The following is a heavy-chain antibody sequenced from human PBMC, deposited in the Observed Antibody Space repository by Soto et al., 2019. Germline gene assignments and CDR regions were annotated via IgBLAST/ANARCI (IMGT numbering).Heavy chain of an antibody. J-gene: IGHJ1*01. CDR1: GLTFNNYA. CDR3: VKDESINWSSGHFRN. Sequence: PGGSLRLSCAASGLTFNNYAMSWVRQAPGKGLEWISAISASDGSTYYADSVKGRFAISRDNAKHSLHLQMNSLSAEDTAFYYCVKDESINWSSGHFRNRGQGTLVTASS. V-gene: IGHV3-23*01. CDR2: ISASDGST. D-gene: IGHD6-13*01.